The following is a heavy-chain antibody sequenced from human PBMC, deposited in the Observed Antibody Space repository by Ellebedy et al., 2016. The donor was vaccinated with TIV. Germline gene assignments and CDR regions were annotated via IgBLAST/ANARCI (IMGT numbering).Heavy chain of an antibody. V-gene: IGHV3-23*01. CDR3: ARDRHLVVTAILDY. CDR1: GFTFSSYA. Sequence: GGSLRLXXAASGFTFSSYAMSWVRQAPGKGLEWVSAISGSGGSTYYADSVKGRFTISRDNSKNTLYLQMNSLRAEDTAVYYCARDRHLVVTAILDYWGQGTLVTVSS. D-gene: IGHD2-21*02. J-gene: IGHJ4*02. CDR2: ISGSGGST.